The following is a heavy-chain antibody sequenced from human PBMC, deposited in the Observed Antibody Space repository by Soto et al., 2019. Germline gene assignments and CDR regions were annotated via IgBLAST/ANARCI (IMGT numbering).Heavy chain of an antibody. Sequence: QVQLQESGPGLVKPSQTLSLTCTVSGGSISSGGYYWSWIRQHPGKGLEWIGYIYYSGSTYYNPSLKSRVTLPVDTSKNQFCLKLSSLTAADTAVYYWAREGGYYDSSGYYYDHWYFDLWGRGTLVTVSS. V-gene: IGHV4-31*03. CDR2: IYYSGST. CDR1: GGSISSGGYY. J-gene: IGHJ2*01. D-gene: IGHD3-22*01. CDR3: AREGGYYDSSGYYYDHWYFDL.